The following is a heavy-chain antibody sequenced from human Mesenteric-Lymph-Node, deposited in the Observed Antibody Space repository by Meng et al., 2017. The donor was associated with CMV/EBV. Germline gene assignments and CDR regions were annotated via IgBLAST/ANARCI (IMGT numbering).Heavy chain of an antibody. Sequence: SETLSLTCTVSGGFINNSSYYWGWIRQPPGKGLEWIGTMFYSGHTYYNPSLKSRVTISADTSKNQLSLILSSVTAADMAVYRCARRAWGNSGWYFDYWGQGTLVTVSS. CDR3: ARRAWGNSGWYFDY. CDR1: GGFINNSSYY. D-gene: IGHD4-23*01. CDR2: MFYSGHT. J-gene: IGHJ4*02. V-gene: IGHV4-39*07.